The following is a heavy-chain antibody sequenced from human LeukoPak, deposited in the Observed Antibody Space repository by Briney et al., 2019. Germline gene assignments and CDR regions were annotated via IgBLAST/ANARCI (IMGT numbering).Heavy chain of an antibody. Sequence: GGSLRLSCAASGSTFSNYWMHWVRQAPGKGLVWVSRINPDGSRTDYADSVAGRFTISRDNAKNSLYLQMNSLRAEDTAVYYCARDADSSSWYRYYYYYMDVWGKGTTVTVSS. J-gene: IGHJ6*03. V-gene: IGHV3-74*01. CDR1: GSTFSNYW. CDR3: ARDADSSSWYRYYYYYMDV. D-gene: IGHD6-13*01. CDR2: INPDGSRT.